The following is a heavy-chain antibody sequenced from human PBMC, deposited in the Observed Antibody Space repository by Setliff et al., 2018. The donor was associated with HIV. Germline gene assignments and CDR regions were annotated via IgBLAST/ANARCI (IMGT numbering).Heavy chain of an antibody. CDR2: THTTGNT. D-gene: IGHD3-22*01. Sequence: SETLSLTCTVSGDSIGYYYWTWIRQPPGKRLEWIGYTHTTGNTNYNPSLKGRVIMSVDTSNNQFSLSLMSVTAADTAVYYCARETYYYDNPQYYYYYMDVWGKGTTVTVSS. J-gene: IGHJ6*03. CDR3: ARETYYYDNPQYYYYYMDV. CDR1: GDSIGYYY. V-gene: IGHV4-4*08.